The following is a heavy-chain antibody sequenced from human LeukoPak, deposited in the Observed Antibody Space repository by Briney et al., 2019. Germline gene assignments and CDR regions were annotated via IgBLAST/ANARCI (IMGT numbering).Heavy chain of an antibody. Sequence: GGSLRLSCAASGFTFSDYYMSWIRQAPGKGLEWVSYISSSGSTIYYADSVKGRFTISRDNTKNSLYLQMNSLRAEDTAVYYCARNVRPSYDIWPWGQGTLVTVSS. J-gene: IGHJ5*02. V-gene: IGHV3-11*01. CDR3: ARNVRPSYDIWP. CDR1: GFTFSDYY. D-gene: IGHD3-9*01. CDR2: ISSSGSTI.